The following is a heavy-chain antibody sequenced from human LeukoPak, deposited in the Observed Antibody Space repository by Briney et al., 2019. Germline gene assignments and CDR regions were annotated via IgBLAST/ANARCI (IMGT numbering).Heavy chain of an antibody. J-gene: IGHJ5*02. CDR3: ARLLGPRDGLNWFDP. Sequence: SETLSLTCTVSGGSISSYYWSWIRQPPGKGLEWIGYIYYSGSTNYNPSLKSRVTISVDTSKNQFSLKLSSVTAADTAVYYCARLLGPRDGLNWFDPWGQGTLVTVSS. D-gene: IGHD5-24*01. V-gene: IGHV4-59*08. CDR2: IYYSGST. CDR1: GGSISSYY.